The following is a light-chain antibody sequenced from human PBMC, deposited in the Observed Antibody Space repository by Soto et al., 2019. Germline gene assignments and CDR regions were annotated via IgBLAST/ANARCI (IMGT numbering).Light chain of an antibody. Sequence: EIVMTQSPATLSLSPGERATLSCRASQSVTVNLAWFQQKPGQAPRLLIVHVSQRAAGIPARFAGSGSGTDFTLTISSLEPEDFAVYYCQERSRWPRGTFGGGTKVEI. J-gene: IGKJ4*01. CDR1: QSVTVN. CDR2: HVS. CDR3: QERSRWPRGT. V-gene: IGKV3-11*01.